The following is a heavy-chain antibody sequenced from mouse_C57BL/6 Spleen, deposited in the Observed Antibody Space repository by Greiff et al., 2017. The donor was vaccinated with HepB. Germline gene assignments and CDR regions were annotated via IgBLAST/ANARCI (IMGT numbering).Heavy chain of an antibody. CDR3: AREEDYDGGLGSWFAY. J-gene: IGHJ3*01. V-gene: IGHV3-6*01. CDR1: GYSITSGYY. Sequence: EVKLQESGPGLVKPSQSLSLTCSVTGYSITSGYYWNWIRQFPGNKLEWMGYISYDGSNNYNPSLKNRISITRDTSKNQFFLKLNSVTTEDTATYYCAREEDYDGGLGSWFAYWGQGTLVTVSA. CDR2: ISYDGSN. D-gene: IGHD2-4*01.